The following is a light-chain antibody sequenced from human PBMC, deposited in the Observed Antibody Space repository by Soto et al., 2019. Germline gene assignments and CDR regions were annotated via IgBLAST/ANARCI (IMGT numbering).Light chain of an antibody. CDR2: KNS. CDR1: SSNIGSNS. V-gene: IGLV1-47*01. J-gene: IGLJ1*01. CDR3: AAWGDRLRGFL. Sequence: QSVLTQPPSASGTPGQRVTISCSGSSSNIGSNSVYWYQQLPGTAPKLLIFKNSQRPSGVPDRFSGSKSGTSASLAVSGLRSGDEADYYCAAWGDRLRGFLFGPGTKVTVL.